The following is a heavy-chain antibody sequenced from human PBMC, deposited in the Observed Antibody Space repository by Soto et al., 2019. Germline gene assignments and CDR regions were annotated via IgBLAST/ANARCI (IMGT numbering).Heavy chain of an antibody. J-gene: IGHJ4*02. D-gene: IGHD6-19*01. CDR2: ISAYNGNT. V-gene: IGHV1-18*01. Sequence: ASVKVSCKASGYTLTSYGISWVRQAPGQGLEWMGWISAYNGNTNYAQKLQGRVTMTTDTSTSTAYMELRSLRSDDTAVYYCARENFGIAVAGTGFDYWGQGTLVTVSS. CDR3: ARENFGIAVAGTGFDY. CDR1: GYTLTSYG.